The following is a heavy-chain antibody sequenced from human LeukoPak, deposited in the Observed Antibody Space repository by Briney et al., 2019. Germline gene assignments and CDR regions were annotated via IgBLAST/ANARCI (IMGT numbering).Heavy chain of an antibody. J-gene: IGHJ4*02. CDR1: GFIFSSYS. CDR2: ISWSSTHI. D-gene: IGHD5-18*01. V-gene: IGHV3-21*01. CDR3: ARGVDTAY. Sequence: GGSLRLSCAASGFIFSSYSMNWVRQAPGRGLEWVSSISWSSTHIFYADSVKGRFTISRDDAKNSLYLQMNSLRAEDTAVYYCARGVDTAYWGQGTLVTVSS.